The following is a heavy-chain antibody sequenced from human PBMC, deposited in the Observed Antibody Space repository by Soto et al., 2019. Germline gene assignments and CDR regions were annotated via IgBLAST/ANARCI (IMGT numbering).Heavy chain of an antibody. CDR2: IYYSGST. CDR1: GGSVNSSSDY. J-gene: IGHJ4*02. CDR3: ARIHIDSSSSWNGIGFDS. Sequence: SGTPSLTCTVSGGSVNSSSDYWGWISQPPGKGLEWIGSIYYSGSTYYNPSLKSRVTISVDTSKNQVVLTMTNMAPVDTGTYYCARIHIDSSSSWNGIGFDSWGQGTLVTVSS. D-gene: IGHD6-13*01. V-gene: IGHV4-39*05.